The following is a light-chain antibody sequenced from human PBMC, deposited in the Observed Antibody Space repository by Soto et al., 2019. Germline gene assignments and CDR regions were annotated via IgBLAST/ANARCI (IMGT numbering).Light chain of an antibody. CDR3: QQYGSSPIT. CDR1: QSLTRN. CDR2: GAS. J-gene: IGKJ5*01. Sequence: EIVLTHSPATLSVSPGERVTLSCRASQSLTRNLAWYQHKPGQAPRLLIYGASSRATGIPDRFSGSGSGTDFTLTISRLEPEDFAVYYCQQYGSSPITFGQGTRLEI. V-gene: IGKV3-20*01.